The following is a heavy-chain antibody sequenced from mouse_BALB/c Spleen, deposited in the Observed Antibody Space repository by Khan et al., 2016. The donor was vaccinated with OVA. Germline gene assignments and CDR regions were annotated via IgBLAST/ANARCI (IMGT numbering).Heavy chain of an antibody. D-gene: IGHD1-2*01. J-gene: IGHJ2*01. CDR1: GYTLTRYY. CDR2: INPSTGGT. Sequence: VQLQQPGAELVKPGASVKLSCKASGYTLTRYYMYWVKQRPGQGLEWIGGINPSTGGTNSNEKFKNKATLTVDKSSTTVYMQLSSLTSEDSAVYYGTRNYGYDYFDYWGQGTTLTVSS. V-gene: IGHV1S81*02. CDR3: TRNYGYDYFDY.